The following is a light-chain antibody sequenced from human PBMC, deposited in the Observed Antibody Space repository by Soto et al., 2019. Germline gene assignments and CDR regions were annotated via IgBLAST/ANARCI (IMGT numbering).Light chain of an antibody. J-gene: IGLJ1*01. CDR2: SNN. V-gene: IGLV1-44*01. Sequence: QSLLTQPTSASGPPGQRVTISCSGSSSNIGSNTVNWYQQLPGTAPKLLIYSNNQRPSGVPDRFSGSKSGTSASLAISGLQSEDEADYYCAAWDDSLNGYVFGTGTKVTVL. CDR3: AAWDDSLNGYV. CDR1: SSNIGSNT.